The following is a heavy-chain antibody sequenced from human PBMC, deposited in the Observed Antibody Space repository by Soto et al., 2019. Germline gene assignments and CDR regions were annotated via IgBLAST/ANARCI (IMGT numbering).Heavy chain of an antibody. CDR1: GGSFRGYY. CDR3: AITRFYHDAFDI. CDR2: INHSGST. Sequence: XXTLSLACAVYGGSFRGYYWGWVRQPPGKGLEWIGEINHSGSTNYNPSLKSRVTISVDTSKNQFSLKLSSVTAADTAVYYCAITRFYHDAFDIWGQGTMVTVSS. D-gene: IGHD3-3*01. V-gene: IGHV4-34*01. J-gene: IGHJ3*02.